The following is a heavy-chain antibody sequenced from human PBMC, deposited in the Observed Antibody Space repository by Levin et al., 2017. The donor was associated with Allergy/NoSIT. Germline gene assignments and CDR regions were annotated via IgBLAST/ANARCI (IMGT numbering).Heavy chain of an antibody. CDR1: GYPFTYYR. CDR2: INPDSGDT. V-gene: IGHV1-2*02. CDR3: AVTPSGGVY. J-gene: IGHJ4*02. Sequence: ASVKVSCKTSGYPFTYYRIHWVRQAPGQGLEWMGWINPDSGDTEYAQKFQGRVTMTRDTSLSTAYLDWSTLKSDDTAVYYCAVTPSGGVYWGQGSPVTVYS. D-gene: IGHD3-16*01.